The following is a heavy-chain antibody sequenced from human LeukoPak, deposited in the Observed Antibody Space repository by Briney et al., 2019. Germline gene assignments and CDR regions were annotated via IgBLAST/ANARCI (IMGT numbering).Heavy chain of an antibody. V-gene: IGHV4-39*07. CDR2: IYYSGST. CDR1: GGSISSNNYY. Sequence: PSETLSLTCTVSGGSISSNNYYWGWIRQPPGKGLEWIGSIYYSGSTYYNPSLKSRVTISVDTSKKQFSLKMSSVTAADTAVYYCAREWLALWYYGLDVWGQGTTVTVSS. CDR3: AREWLALWYYGLDV. D-gene: IGHD3-22*01. J-gene: IGHJ6*02.